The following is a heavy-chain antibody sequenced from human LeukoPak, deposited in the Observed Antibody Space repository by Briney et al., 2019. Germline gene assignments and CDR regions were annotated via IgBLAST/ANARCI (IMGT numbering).Heavy chain of an antibody. CDR2: LSSSSSKV. CDR3: TRDGIGPHDF. J-gene: IGHJ4*02. CDR1: GFTFSFYS. Sequence: SGGSLRLSCEASGFTFSFYSMNWVRQAPGKGLEWVSSLSSSSSKVSYVDSVKGRFTISRDNAKNSLYLQMDSLRGEDTAVYYYTRDGIGPHDFWGQGTLVTVSS. V-gene: IGHV3-21*01.